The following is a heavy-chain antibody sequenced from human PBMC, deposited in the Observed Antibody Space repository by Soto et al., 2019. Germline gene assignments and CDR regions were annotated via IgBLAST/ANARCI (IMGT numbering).Heavy chain of an antibody. V-gene: IGHV3-11*06. Sequence: GGSLRLSCAASGFTFSDYYMSWIRQAPGKGLEWVSYISSSSSYTNYADSVKGQFTISRDNAKNSLYLQMNSLRAEDTAVYYCARAHDYGDYPFDYWGQGTLFTFSS. J-gene: IGHJ4*02. CDR3: ARAHDYGDYPFDY. D-gene: IGHD4-17*01. CDR2: ISSSSSYT. CDR1: GFTFSDYY.